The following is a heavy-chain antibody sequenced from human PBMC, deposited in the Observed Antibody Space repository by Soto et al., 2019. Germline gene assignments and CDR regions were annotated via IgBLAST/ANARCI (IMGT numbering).Heavy chain of an antibody. CDR2: IYYSGST. CDR1: GGSISSYD. V-gene: IGHV4-59*01. Sequence: SETLSLTCTVSGGSISSYDWSWIRQPPGKGLEWIGYIYYSGSTNYNPSLKSRVTISVDTSKNQSSLKLSSVTAADTAVYYCARSDPYDYTTFDYWGQGTLVTVSS. J-gene: IGHJ4*02. D-gene: IGHD3-16*01. CDR3: ARSDPYDYTTFDY.